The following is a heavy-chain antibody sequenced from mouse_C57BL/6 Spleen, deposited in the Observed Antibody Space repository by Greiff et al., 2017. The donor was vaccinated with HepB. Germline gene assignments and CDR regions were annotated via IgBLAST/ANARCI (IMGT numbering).Heavy chain of an antibody. D-gene: IGHD2-1*01. CDR3: AREKGIYDGKNWFAY. V-gene: IGHV1-54*01. CDR1: GYAFTNYL. Sequence: VQLQQSGAELVRPGTSVKVSCKASGYAFTNYLIEWVKQRPGQGLEWIGVINPGSGGTNYNEKFKGKATLTADKSSSTAYMQLSSLTSEDSAVYFCAREKGIYDGKNWFAYWGQGTLVTVSA. J-gene: IGHJ3*01. CDR2: INPGSGGT.